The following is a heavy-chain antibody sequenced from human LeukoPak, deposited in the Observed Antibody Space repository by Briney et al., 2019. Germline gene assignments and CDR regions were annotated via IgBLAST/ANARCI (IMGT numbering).Heavy chain of an antibody. CDR2: ISSDGSST. V-gene: IGHV3-74*01. D-gene: IGHD2-2*01. J-gene: IGHJ4*02. Sequence: GGSLRLSCAASGFTFSSYWIHWVRHAPGKGLVWVSHISSDGSSTSYADSVKGRFTISRDNAKNTLYLQMNSLRAEDTAVHYCAIALPPSISTPWKWGQGTPVTVSS. CDR1: GFTFSSYW. CDR3: AIALPPSISTPWK.